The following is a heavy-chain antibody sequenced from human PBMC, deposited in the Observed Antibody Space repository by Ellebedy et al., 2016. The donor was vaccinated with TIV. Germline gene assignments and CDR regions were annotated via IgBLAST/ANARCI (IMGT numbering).Heavy chain of an antibody. Sequence: SETLSLXCTVSGGSISSYYWSWIRQPPGKGLEWIGYIYYSGSTNYNPSLKSRVTISVDTSKNQFSLKLSSVTAADTAVYYCARSSDYGDYEGLYGMDVWGQGTTVTVSS. V-gene: IGHV4-59*01. D-gene: IGHD4-17*01. J-gene: IGHJ6*02. CDR2: IYYSGST. CDR3: ARSSDYGDYEGLYGMDV. CDR1: GGSISSYY.